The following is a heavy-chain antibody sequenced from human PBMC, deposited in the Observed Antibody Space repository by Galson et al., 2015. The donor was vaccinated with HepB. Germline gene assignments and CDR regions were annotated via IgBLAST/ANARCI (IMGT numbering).Heavy chain of an antibody. Sequence: SVKVSCKASGYTFTGYYMHWVRQAPGQGLEWMGWINPNSGGTNYAQKFQGRVTMTRDTSISTAYMELSRLRSDDTAVYYCARNLRYCSSTSCYTDYGMDVWGQGTTVTVSS. CDR3: ARNLRYCSSTSCYTDYGMDV. V-gene: IGHV1-2*02. D-gene: IGHD2-2*02. CDR1: GYTFTGYY. J-gene: IGHJ6*02. CDR2: INPNSGGT.